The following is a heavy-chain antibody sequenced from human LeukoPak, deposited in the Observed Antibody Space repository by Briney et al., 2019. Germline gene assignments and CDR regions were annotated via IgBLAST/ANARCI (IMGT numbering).Heavy chain of an antibody. D-gene: IGHD6-19*01. CDR2: IYISGST. CDR1: GGSISIYY. CDR3: AREFASSGWSFDY. V-gene: IGHV4-4*07. Sequence: SETLSLTCTVSGGSISIYYWSWIRQPAGKGLEWIGRIYISGSTNYNPSLKSRVTMSVDTSKNQFSLKLSSVTAADTAVYYCAREFASSGWSFDYWGQGTLVTVSS. J-gene: IGHJ4*02.